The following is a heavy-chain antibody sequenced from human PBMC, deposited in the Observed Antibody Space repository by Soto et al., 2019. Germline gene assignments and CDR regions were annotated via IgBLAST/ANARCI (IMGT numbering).Heavy chain of an antibody. V-gene: IGHV5-10-1*01. D-gene: IGHD2-8*01. CDR3: ARLIGNSWLDS. Sequence: PGESLKISCKGSGYSFTSYWISWVRQMPGKGLEWMGRIDPSDSYTNYSPSFQGHVTISADKSISTAYLQLNSVTPDDTAVYYCARLIGNSWLDSWGQGTLVTVSS. J-gene: IGHJ5*01. CDR2: IDPSDSYT. CDR1: GYSFTSYW.